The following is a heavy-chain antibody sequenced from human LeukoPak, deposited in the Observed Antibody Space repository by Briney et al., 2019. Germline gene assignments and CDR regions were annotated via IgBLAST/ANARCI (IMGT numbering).Heavy chain of an antibody. J-gene: IGHJ3*02. Sequence: ASVKVSCKASGYTFTGYYIHWVRQAPGHGLERMGWINPNTGGTHYAQKIHGTVTMTTDTSISTDYLELSRLRSDDTAVYYCARVVYYDSSGYSLYAFDIWGEGTMVTVSS. CDR2: INPNTGGT. D-gene: IGHD3-22*01. V-gene: IGHV1-2*02. CDR3: ARVVYYDSSGYSLYAFDI. CDR1: GYTFTGYY.